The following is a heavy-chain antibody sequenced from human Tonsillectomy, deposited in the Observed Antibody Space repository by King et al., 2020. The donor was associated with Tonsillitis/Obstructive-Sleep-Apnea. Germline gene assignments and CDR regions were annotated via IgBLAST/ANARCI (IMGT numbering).Heavy chain of an antibody. CDR3: ARVIPRGRFEGSRLDP. V-gene: IGHV4-39*07. D-gene: IGHD1-26*01. Sequence: QLQESGPGLVRPSETLSLTCIVSGGSISNSGYDWGWIRPSPGKGLEWIGKIYYRGNTNYNPSLQSRVSISVDTSKNQFSLKFNSVTAADTAVYYCARVIPRGRFEGSRLDPWGQGTLVTVSS. J-gene: IGHJ5*02. CDR1: GGSISNSGYD. CDR2: IYYRGNT.